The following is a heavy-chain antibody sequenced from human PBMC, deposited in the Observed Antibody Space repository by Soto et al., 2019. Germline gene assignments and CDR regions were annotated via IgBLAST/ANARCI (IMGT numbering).Heavy chain of an antibody. CDR3: ARDSSSWYDDAFDI. Sequence: SETLSLTCAVYGGSFSCYYWSWIRQPPGKGLEWIGEINHSGSTNYNPSLKSRVTISVDTSKNQFSLKLSSVTAADTAVYYCARDSSSWYDDAFDIWGQGTMVTVSS. CDR1: GGSFSCYY. D-gene: IGHD6-13*01. V-gene: IGHV4-34*01. J-gene: IGHJ3*02. CDR2: INHSGST.